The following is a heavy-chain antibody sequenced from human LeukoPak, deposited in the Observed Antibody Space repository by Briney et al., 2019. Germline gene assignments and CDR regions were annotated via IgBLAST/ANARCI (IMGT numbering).Heavy chain of an antibody. V-gene: IGHV4-4*07. Sequence: PSETLSLTCAVSGGSINNYYWSWIRQPAGKGLEWIGRIFTSGSTNYNASLKSRVTMSVDTSKNQFSLKLSSVTAADTAVYYCAREVTTVHFDYWGQGTLVTVSS. CDR3: AREVTTVHFDY. CDR1: GGSINNYY. D-gene: IGHD4-17*01. CDR2: IFTSGST. J-gene: IGHJ4*02.